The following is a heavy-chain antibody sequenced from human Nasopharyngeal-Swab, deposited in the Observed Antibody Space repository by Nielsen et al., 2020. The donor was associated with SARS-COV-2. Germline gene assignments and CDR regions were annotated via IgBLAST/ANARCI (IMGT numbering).Heavy chain of an antibody. CDR2: ISYDGSNK. V-gene: IGHV3-30*14. Sequence: SLKISCAASGFTFSSYAMHWVRQAPGKGLEWVAVISYDGSNKYYADSVKGRFTISRDNSKNTLYLQMNNLRPEDTAMYYCASPVFGVVSDAFDLWGQGTMVTVSS. CDR1: GFTFSSYA. D-gene: IGHD3-3*01. CDR3: ASPVFGVVSDAFDL. J-gene: IGHJ3*01.